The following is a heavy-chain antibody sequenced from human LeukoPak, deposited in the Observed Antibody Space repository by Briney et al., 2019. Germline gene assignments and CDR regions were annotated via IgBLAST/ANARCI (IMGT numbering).Heavy chain of an antibody. CDR3: ARDSTGKVHAFDI. CDR1: GFTFSSYS. V-gene: IGHV3-21*01. D-gene: IGHD2-2*01. Sequence: GGSLRLSCAASGFTFSSYSMNWVRQAPGKGLEWVSSISRSSSYIYYADSVKGRFTISRDNAKNSLYLQINSLRAEDTAVYYCARDSTGKVHAFDIWGQGTMVTVSS. J-gene: IGHJ3*02. CDR2: ISRSSSYI.